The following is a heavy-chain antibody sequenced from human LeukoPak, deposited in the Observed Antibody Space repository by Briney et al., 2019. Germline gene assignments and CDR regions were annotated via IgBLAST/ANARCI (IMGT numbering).Heavy chain of an antibody. D-gene: IGHD3-3*01. Sequence: PSETLSLTCTVSGGSISSYYWSWIRQPAGKGLEWIGRIYTSGSTNYNPSLKSRVTMSVDTSKNQFPLKLSSVTAADTAVYYCAREEAAVFGAVTNWFDPWGQGTLVTVSS. J-gene: IGHJ5*02. CDR1: GGSISSYY. CDR2: IYTSGST. CDR3: AREEAAVFGAVTNWFDP. V-gene: IGHV4-4*07.